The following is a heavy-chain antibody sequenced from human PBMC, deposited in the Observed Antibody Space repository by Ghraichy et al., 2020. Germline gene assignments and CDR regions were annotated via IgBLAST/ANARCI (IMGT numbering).Heavy chain of an antibody. CDR1: GFTFSSYA. CDR3: AKYSSHWWNDVLDI. J-gene: IGHJ3*02. V-gene: IGHV3-23*01. CDR2: ITGSGDNT. D-gene: IGHD2-8*02. Sequence: LSLTCAASGFTFSSYAMGWVRQAPGKGLEWVSAITGSGDNTQYADSVKGRFTFSRDNSKNTLYLQLSSLRAEDTSVYYCAKYSSHWWNDVLDIWGQGTMVTVSS.